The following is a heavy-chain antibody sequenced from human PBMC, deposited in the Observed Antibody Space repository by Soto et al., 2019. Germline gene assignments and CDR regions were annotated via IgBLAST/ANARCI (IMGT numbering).Heavy chain of an antibody. D-gene: IGHD5-18*01. CDR3: ATGYSFGYDTFDI. V-gene: IGHV3-11*04. CDR1: GFTFSDYY. Sequence: PGGSLRLSCAASGFTFSDYYMSWIRQAPGKGLEWVSYISSSGSTIFYADSVKGRFTISRDNSKNTLYLQMSSLRAEDTAVYYCATGYSFGYDTFDIWGQGTMVTVSS. J-gene: IGHJ3*02. CDR2: ISSSGSTI.